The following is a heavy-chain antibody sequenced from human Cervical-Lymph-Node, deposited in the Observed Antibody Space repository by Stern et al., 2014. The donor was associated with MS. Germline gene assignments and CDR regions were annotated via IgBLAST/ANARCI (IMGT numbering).Heavy chain of an antibody. CDR1: GFIFKNAW. V-gene: IGHV3-15*07. Sequence: EVQLEESGGGLVQPGESLRLSCAASGFIFKNAWMNWVRQAPGKGLEWVGRIKSFADGGTIVYAAPVKGRFSISRDDSKNTLYLQVNGLKSEDSGVYYCSTGTSPIDYWGQGTRVTVAS. CDR2: IKSFADGGTI. CDR3: STGTSPIDY. J-gene: IGHJ4*02. D-gene: IGHD1-7*01.